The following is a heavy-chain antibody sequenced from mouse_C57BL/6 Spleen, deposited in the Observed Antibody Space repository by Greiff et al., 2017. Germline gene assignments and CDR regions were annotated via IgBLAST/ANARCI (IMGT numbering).Heavy chain of an antibody. CDR1: GYTFTDYY. Sequence: QVQLQQSGAELVKPGASVKISCKASGYTFTDYYINWVKQRPGQGLEWIGKIGPGRCSTYYNEKFKGKATLTADKSSSTAYMQPSSLTSEDSAVYFCARYPPLFLRAMDYWGQGTSVTVSS. CDR2: IGPGRCST. CDR3: ARYPPLFLRAMDY. V-gene: IGHV1-77*01. J-gene: IGHJ4*01. D-gene: IGHD1-1*01.